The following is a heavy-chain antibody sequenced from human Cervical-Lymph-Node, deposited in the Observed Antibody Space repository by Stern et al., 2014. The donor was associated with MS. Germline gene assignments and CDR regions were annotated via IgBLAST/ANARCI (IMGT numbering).Heavy chain of an antibody. D-gene: IGHD6-13*01. Sequence: QVQLVQSGGGVVQPGRSLRLSCAASGFSFSRYAMHWVRQAPGKGLEWVALIWYDGSNPYYADSVTGRFTISRDNCKNTQYLQMNSLRAEDTAVYYCASAYSSSHYYFDYWGQGTLVTVSS. J-gene: IGHJ4*02. CDR2: IWYDGSNP. V-gene: IGHV3-33*01. CDR3: ASAYSSSHYYFDY. CDR1: GFSFSRYA.